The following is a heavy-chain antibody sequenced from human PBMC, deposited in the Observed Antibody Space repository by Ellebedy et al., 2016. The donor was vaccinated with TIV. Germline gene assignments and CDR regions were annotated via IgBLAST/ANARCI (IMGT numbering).Heavy chain of an antibody. V-gene: IGHV4-59*01. CDR2: FSYSGST. D-gene: IGHD2-15*01. Sequence: SETLSLTCTVSGGSISGFYWSWIRQPPGKGLEWIGHFSYSGSTNYNPSLKSRVSISVDTSNNHFPLRLSSVTAADTAVYYCARHLGYCSGGSCYSLVYWGQGTLVTVSS. CDR3: ARHLGYCSGGSCYSLVY. J-gene: IGHJ4*02. CDR1: GGSISGFY.